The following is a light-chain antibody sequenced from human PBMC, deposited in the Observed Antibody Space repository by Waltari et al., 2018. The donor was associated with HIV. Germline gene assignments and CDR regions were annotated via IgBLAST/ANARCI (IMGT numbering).Light chain of an antibody. J-gene: IGKJ1*01. CDR3: QQYFSNPRT. CDR2: WAS. CDR1: QSVLHSSNRNNY. Sequence: DIVMTQSPDSLVVSLGERATTNCKSSQSVLHSSNRNNYLAWYQQKPGQPPKLLIYWASSRGSGVPDRFSGSGSGTDFTLTISSLQAEDVAVYYCQQYFSNPRTFGQGTKVEIK. V-gene: IGKV4-1*01.